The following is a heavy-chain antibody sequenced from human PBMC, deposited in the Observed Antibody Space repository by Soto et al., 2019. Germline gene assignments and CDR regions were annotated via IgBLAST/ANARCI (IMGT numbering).Heavy chain of an antibody. CDR1: GFTFSSYM. J-gene: IGHJ3*02. D-gene: IGHD3-9*01. V-gene: IGHV3-33*08. CDR2: RCYDGSNK. CDR3: GVDWYLSPPDAFDI. Sequence: GGSLRLSCAASGFTFSSYMMNGVRQATGKGLEWVSVRCYDGSNKYYADSVKGRFTISRDNSKNTLYLQMNSRRAEDTAVYYCGVDWYLSPPDAFDIWGQGTMVTVSS.